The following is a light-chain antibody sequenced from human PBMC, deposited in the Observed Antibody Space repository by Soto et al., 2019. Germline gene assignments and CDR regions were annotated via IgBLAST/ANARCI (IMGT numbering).Light chain of an antibody. V-gene: IGKV3-15*01. CDR2: GVS. J-gene: IGKJ5*01. Sequence: IEMTQSPSTLSASPGDRATLSCRASQPVNNNLAWYQQKPGQAPRLLIYGVSTMATGISARFSGGGSVTEFALTISSLQSEDFAVYYCQQYEKWTPSITFGQGTRLEIK. CDR3: QQYEKWTPSIT. CDR1: QPVNNN.